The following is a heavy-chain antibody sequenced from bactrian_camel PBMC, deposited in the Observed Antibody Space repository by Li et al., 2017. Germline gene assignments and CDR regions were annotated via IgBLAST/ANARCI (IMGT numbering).Heavy chain of an antibody. J-gene: IGHJ4*01. CDR1: RSIAEIYC. Sequence: HVQLVESGGGSVQAGGTLRLACAADRSIAEIYCMGWFRQAPGKERERLASITRSGITTYADSVKYRFTISRDNAERTLYLEMNSLKPDDTAIYYCAAALVDGRSWYRGRYAYWGQGTQVTVS. CDR3: AAALVDGRSWYRGRYAY. D-gene: IGHD6*01. CDR2: ITRSGIT. V-gene: IGHV3S53*01.